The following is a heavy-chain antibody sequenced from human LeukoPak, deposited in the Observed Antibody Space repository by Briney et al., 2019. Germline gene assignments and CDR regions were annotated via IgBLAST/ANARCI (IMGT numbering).Heavy chain of an antibody. CDR3: ARVFITMRRPHSNWFDP. V-gene: IGHV5-51*01. J-gene: IGHJ5*02. CDR1: GYSFTSYW. Sequence: KAGESLKISCKGSGYSFTSYWIGWVRQMPGKGLEWMGIIYPGDSDTRYSPSFQGQVTISADKSISTAYLQWSSLKASDTAMYYCARVFITMRRPHSNWFDPWGQGTLVTVSS. CDR2: IYPGDSDT. D-gene: IGHD3-22*01.